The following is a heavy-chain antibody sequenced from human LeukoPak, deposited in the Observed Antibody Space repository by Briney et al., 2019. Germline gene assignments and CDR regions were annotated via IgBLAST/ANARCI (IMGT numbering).Heavy chain of an antibody. CDR2: IGSSGGTI. J-gene: IGHJ4*02. Sequence: GGSLRLSCAASGFSFSTYAMNWVRQAPGKGLEWVAYIGSSGGTIYYADSVRGRFTISRDNAKNSLFLQMNSLRDEDTAVYFCARKLALWGQGTLVTVSS. CDR3: ARKLAL. V-gene: IGHV3-48*02. CDR1: GFSFSTYA.